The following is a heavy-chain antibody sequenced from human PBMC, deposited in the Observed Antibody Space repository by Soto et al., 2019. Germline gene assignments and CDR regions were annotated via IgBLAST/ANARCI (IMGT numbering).Heavy chain of an antibody. CDR3: AINTAMVRVPHAFDI. J-gene: IGHJ3*02. Sequence: SETLSLTCTVSGGSISSSSYYWGWIRQPPGKGLEWIGSIYYSGSTYYNPSLKSRVTISVDTSKNQFSLKLSSVTAADTAVYYCAINTAMVRVPHAFDIWGQGTMVTVSS. D-gene: IGHD5-18*01. CDR2: IYYSGST. CDR1: GGSISSSSYY. V-gene: IGHV4-39*01.